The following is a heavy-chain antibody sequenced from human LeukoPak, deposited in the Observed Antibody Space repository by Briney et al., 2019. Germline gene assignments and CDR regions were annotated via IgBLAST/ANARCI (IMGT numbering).Heavy chain of an antibody. D-gene: IGHD2-15*01. CDR1: GFTFSNAW. V-gene: IGHV3-23*01. J-gene: IGHJ4*02. Sequence: PGGSLRLSCAASGFTFSNAWMSWVRQAPGKGLEWVSSICGNNDGTYYADSVKGRFTISRDNSKNTLYLQMNSLRAEDTAVYYCAKGGGGGCASRLADWGQGTRVTVSS. CDR2: ICGNNDGT. CDR3: AKGGGGGCASRLAD.